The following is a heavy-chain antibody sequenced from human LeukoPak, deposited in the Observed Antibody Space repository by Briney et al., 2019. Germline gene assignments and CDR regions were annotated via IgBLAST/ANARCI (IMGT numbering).Heavy chain of an antibody. CDR2: ISSSSSYI. CDR3: ARGTRDYGDYNYFDY. V-gene: IGHV3-21*01. CDR1: GFTYSSYS. D-gene: IGHD4-17*01. Sequence: GGSLRLSCAASGFTYSSYSMNWVRQAPGKGLEWVSSISSSSSYIYYADSVKGRFTISRDNAKNSLYLQMNSLRAEDTAVYYCARGTRDYGDYNYFDYWGQGTLVTVSS. J-gene: IGHJ4*02.